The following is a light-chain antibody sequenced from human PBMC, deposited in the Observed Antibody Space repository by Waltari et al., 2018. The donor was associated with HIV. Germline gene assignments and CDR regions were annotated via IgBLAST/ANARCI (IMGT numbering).Light chain of an antibody. Sequence: AQKVIISCSGSSSNIQTNYVSWYQQLPGTAPKLLIYDNDKRPSDIPGRFSASKSDTSATLVIAGLQTGDEADYYCGTWDSSLTIAVFGGGTKLTVL. CDR2: DND. V-gene: IGLV1-51*01. J-gene: IGLJ3*02. CDR1: SSNIQTNY. CDR3: GTWDSSLTIAV.